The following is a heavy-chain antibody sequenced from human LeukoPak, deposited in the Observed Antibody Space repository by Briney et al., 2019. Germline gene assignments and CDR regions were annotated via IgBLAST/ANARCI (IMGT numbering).Heavy chain of an antibody. J-gene: IGHJ3*02. CDR3: TNSGATTTIEAFDI. Sequence: GGSLRLSCVASGFTFNSNSMNWVRQAPGKGLEWVSSISSSSSYIYYADSVKGRFTISRDNAKNSLYLQMNSLKTEDTAVYYCTNSGATTTIEAFDIWGQGTMVTVSS. CDR2: ISSSSSYI. CDR1: GFTFNSNS. D-gene: IGHD1-26*01. V-gene: IGHV3-21*03.